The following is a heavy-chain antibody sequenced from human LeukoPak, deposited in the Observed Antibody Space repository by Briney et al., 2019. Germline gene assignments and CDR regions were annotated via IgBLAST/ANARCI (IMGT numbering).Heavy chain of an antibody. CDR1: GFTFSGNI. J-gene: IGHJ4*02. CDR2: IGTRNTYT. V-gene: IGHV3-21*01. CDR3: ATYGWLSQLPLY. D-gene: IGHD3-22*01. Sequence: GGSLRLSCAASGFTFSGNIMSWVRQAPGKGLEWVSSIGTRNTYTYYADSVQGRFTISRDNAKNSLYLQMNSLTADDTAVYFCATYGWLSQLPLYWGQGTLVTVSS.